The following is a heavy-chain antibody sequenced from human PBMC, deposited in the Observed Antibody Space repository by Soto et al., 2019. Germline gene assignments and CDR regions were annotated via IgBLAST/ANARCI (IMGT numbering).Heavy chain of an antibody. V-gene: IGHV1-46*01. CDR1: GYTFTTYY. J-gene: IGHJ6*02. Sequence: QVQLVQSGAEVKKPGASVKVSCETSGYTFTTYYMHWVRRAPGQGLEWMGMINPSGGSTSYAQKSQASVTMTRDTSTRTIYMELSSLRRDDTAIYYCARRAYNYANMDVWGQGTTVTVSS. D-gene: IGHD5-18*01. CDR2: INPSGGST. CDR3: ARRAYNYANMDV.